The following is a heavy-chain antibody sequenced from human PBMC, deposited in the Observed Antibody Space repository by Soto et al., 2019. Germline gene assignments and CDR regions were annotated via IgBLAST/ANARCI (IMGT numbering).Heavy chain of an antibody. Sequence: QVQLQESGPGLVKPSETLSLTCTVSGGSVSSGSYYWSWIRQPPGKGLEWIGSIYNSGSTNYNPSHKSRVTTSVDTSTNQFSRRLSSVTAADTAVYYCARVGFESSSSSLDYWGQGTLVTVSS. J-gene: IGHJ4*02. V-gene: IGHV4-61*01. D-gene: IGHD6-6*01. CDR3: ARVGFESSSSSLDY. CDR2: IYNSGST. CDR1: GGSVSSGSYY.